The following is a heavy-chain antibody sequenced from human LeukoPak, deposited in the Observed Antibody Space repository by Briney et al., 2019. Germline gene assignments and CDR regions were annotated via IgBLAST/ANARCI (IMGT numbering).Heavy chain of an antibody. J-gene: IGHJ4*02. V-gene: IGHV3-74*01. CDR3: ARDGVTTFFDY. D-gene: IGHD4-17*01. CDR1: GFSFSSYW. Sequence: GGSLRLSCAASGFSFSSYWMHWARQVPGKGLVWVSRINIDGSSTSYADSVKGRFTISRDNAKNTLYLQMNSLRGEDTAVYYCARDGVTTFFDYWGQGSLVTVSS. CDR2: INIDGSST.